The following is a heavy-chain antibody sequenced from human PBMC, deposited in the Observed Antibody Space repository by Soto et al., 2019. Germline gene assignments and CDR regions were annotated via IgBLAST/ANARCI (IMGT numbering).Heavy chain of an antibody. D-gene: IGHD2-8*01. J-gene: IGHJ5*02. CDR2: IYHSGST. CDR3: ARGRGYCTNGVCYKAWFDP. Sequence: QVQLQESGPGLVKPSGTLSHTCAVSSGSISSSNWWSWVRLPPGKGLEWIGEIYHSGSTNYNPSLKSRVTISVDKSKNQFSLKLSSVTAADTAVYYCARGRGYCTNGVCYKAWFDPWGQGTLVTVSS. CDR1: SGSISSSNW. V-gene: IGHV4-4*02.